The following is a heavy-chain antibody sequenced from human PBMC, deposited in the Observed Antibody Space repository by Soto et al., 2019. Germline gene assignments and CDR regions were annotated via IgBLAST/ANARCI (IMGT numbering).Heavy chain of an antibody. J-gene: IGHJ3*02. D-gene: IGHD3-22*01. Sequence: SETLSLTCAVSGYSISRGFYWGWIRQSPGKGLEWIGSIYHTVNTYYNASLRSRVTISVDTSKNQFSLKLTSVTAADTAVYYCARNKMYYANSGTYSLDGFDIWGQGTMVTVSS. V-gene: IGHV4-38-2*01. CDR1: GYSISRGFY. CDR2: IYHTVNT. CDR3: ARNKMYYANSGTYSLDGFDI.